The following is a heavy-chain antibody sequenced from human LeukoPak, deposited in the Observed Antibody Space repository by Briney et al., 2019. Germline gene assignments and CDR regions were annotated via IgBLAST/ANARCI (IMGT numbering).Heavy chain of an antibody. CDR3: ARKSSGSYYGLDY. V-gene: IGHV5-51*01. CDR1: GSTFSNYW. CDR2: IYPADSET. D-gene: IGHD1-26*01. J-gene: IGHJ4*02. Sequence: GEPLHISCKASGSTFSNYWIGWLRPLPEKRLEWAGIIYPADSETRDRPSFQGQVPMSVDKSINTAYLQWSSLKASDTAIFYCARKSSGSYYGLDYWGQGTLVTVS.